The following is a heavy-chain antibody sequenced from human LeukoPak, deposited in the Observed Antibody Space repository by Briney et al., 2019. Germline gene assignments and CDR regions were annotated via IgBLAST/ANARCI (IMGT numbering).Heavy chain of an antibody. V-gene: IGHV3-64*01. J-gene: IGHJ4*02. D-gene: IGHD5-12*01. Sequence: GGSLRLSCAASGLTFSSYAMHWVRQAPGKGLEYVSAMSSNGGSTYYANSVKGRFTISRDNSKNTLYLQMNSLRAEDTAVYYCAKVRALGDIVAAIQLFDYWGQGTLVTVSS. CDR1: GLTFSSYA. CDR2: MSSNGGST. CDR3: AKVRALGDIVAAIQLFDY.